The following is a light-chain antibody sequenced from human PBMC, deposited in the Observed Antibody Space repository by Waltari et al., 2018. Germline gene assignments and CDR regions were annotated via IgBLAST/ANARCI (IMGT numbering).Light chain of an antibody. J-gene: IGKJ1*01. CDR3: QQYDIWPWT. V-gene: IGKV3D-15*01. CDR1: QSLSST. Sequence: EIVMTQSSATLSLSQGESATLSCRASQSLSSTFAWFQQKPGQPPRLLIYGTSTRAAGIPARFSGSGSGTDFSLTISSLQPEDFATYYCQQYDIWPWTFGQGTRVE. CDR2: GTS.